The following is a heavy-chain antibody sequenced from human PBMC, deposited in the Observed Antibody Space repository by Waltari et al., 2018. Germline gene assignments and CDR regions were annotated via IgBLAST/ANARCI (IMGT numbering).Heavy chain of an antibody. J-gene: IGHJ1*01. V-gene: IGHV2-5*01. CDR2: IYWNDDK. CDR1: GFSLSTRGVG. CDR3: AHRRSYGDFAEYFQH. D-gene: IGHD4-17*01. Sequence: QITLKESGPTLVKPTQTLTLTCTFSGFSLSTRGVGVGWIRQPPGKGLEWLALIYWNDDKRYRPSLKSRLTITKDTSKNQVVLTMTNMDPVDTATYCCAHRRSYGDFAEYFQHWGQGTLVTVSS.